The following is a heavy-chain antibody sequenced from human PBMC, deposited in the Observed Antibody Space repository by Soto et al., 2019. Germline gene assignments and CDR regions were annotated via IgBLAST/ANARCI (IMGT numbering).Heavy chain of an antibody. D-gene: IGHD2-8*01. CDR3: AKDHVLMVYAMGY. J-gene: IGHJ4*02. CDR2: ISYDGSNK. Sequence: GGSLRLSCAASGFTFSSYGMHWVRQAPGKGLEWVAVISYDGSNKYYADSVKGRFTISRDNSKNTLYLQMNSLRAEDTAVYYCAKDHVLMVYAMGYWGQGTLVTVSS. CDR1: GFTFSSYG. V-gene: IGHV3-30*18.